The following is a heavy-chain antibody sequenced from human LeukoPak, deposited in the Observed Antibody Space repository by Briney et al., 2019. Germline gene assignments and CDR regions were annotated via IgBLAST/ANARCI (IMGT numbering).Heavy chain of an antibody. J-gene: IGHJ4*02. CDR1: GGSISSYY. CDR2: IYYSGST. Sequence: SETLSLTCTVSGGSISSYYWSWIRQPPGKALEWIGYIYYSGSTNYNPSLKSRVTISVDTSKNQFSLKLSSVTAADTAVYYCASYSYYYDSSGYFDYWGQGTLVTVSS. CDR3: ASYSYYYDSSGYFDY. V-gene: IGHV4-59*01. D-gene: IGHD3-22*01.